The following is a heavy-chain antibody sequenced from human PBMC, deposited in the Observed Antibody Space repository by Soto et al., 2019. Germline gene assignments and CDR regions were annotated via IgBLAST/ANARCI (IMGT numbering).Heavy chain of an antibody. D-gene: IGHD1-20*01. CDR3: AKNYKDDMYNWNERG. CDR1: GFTFSSYG. Sequence: GGSLRLSCAASGFTFSSYGMHWVRQAPGKGLEWVAVISYDGSNKYYADSVKGRFTISRDNSKNTLYLQMNSLRAEDTAVYYCAKNYKDDMYNWNERGWGQGTLVTVSS. J-gene: IGHJ4*02. V-gene: IGHV3-30*18. CDR2: ISYDGSNK.